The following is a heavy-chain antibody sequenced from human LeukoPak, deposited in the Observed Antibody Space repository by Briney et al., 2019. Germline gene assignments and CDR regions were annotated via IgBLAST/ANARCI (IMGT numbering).Heavy chain of an antibody. CDR3: AKGFLRPGFDS. Sequence: SQTLSLTCAISGDTFSSDSAAWTWIRQSPSRGLELLGRTYYKSKSYYDYAVSVKSRININPDTAQNQFSLQLSSVTPEDTAVYYCAKGFLRPGFDSWGQGTLVTVSS. V-gene: IGHV6-1*01. CDR2: TYYKSKSYY. CDR1: GDTFSSDSAA. D-gene: IGHD1-14*01. J-gene: IGHJ4*02.